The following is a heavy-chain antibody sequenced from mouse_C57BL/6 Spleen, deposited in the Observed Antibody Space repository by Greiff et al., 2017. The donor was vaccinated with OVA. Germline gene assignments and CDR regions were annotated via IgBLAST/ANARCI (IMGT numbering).Heavy chain of an antibody. CDR1: GYTFTSYW. CDR2: IDPSDSET. V-gene: IGHV1-52*01. CDR3: AKGLVGNYAMDY. D-gene: IGHD3-1*01. Sequence: QVQLQQPGAELVRPGSSVKLSCKASGYTFTSYWMHWVKQRPIQGLEWIGNIDPSDSETHYNQKFKDKATLTVDKSSSTAYMQLSSLTSEDSAVYDCAKGLVGNYAMDYWGQGTSVTVSS. J-gene: IGHJ4*01.